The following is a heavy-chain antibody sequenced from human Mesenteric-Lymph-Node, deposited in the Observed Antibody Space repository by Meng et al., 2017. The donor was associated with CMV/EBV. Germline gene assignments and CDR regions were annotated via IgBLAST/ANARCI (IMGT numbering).Heavy chain of an antibody. CDR1: GFTFSSYA. CDR3: ARTETGGYSDF. D-gene: IGHD3/OR15-3a*01. J-gene: IGHJ4*02. CDR2: IYSGGSST. V-gene: IGHV3-23*03. Sequence: GESLKISCAASGFTFSSYAMSWVRQAPGKGLEWVSLIYSGGSSTYYANSVTGRFTISRDNSKSTLYLQRNSLRAEDTAVYFCARTETGGYSDFWGQGTLVTVSS.